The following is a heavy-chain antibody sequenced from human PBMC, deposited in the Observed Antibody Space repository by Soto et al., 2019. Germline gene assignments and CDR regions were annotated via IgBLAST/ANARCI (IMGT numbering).Heavy chain of an antibody. V-gene: IGHV4-4*02. D-gene: IGHD6-25*01. CDR1: SGSISTGNW. Sequence: QVELQESGPRLVKSSGTLSLTCEVSSGSISTGNWWSWVRQPPGKGLEWIGEIYYTGATNYNPSLTSRVTTTIDKSKDQFSLILTSATAADTAVYYCARVFSSGSGWMYYFDFWGQGILVSVSS. CDR3: ARVFSSGSGWMYYFDF. J-gene: IGHJ4*02. CDR2: IYYTGAT.